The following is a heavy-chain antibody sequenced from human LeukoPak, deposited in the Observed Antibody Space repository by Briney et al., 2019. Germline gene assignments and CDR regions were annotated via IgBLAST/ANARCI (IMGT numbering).Heavy chain of an antibody. V-gene: IGHV3-21*01. J-gene: IGHJ3*02. CDR1: GFIFSSYG. Sequence: PGGSLRLSCAASGFIFSSYGMNWVRQAPGKGLEWVSSISSSSSYIYYADSVKGRFTISRDNAKNSLYLQMNSLRAEDTAVYYCARDLGAPYDILTGYDAFDIWGQGTMVTVSS. D-gene: IGHD3-9*01. CDR3: ARDLGAPYDILTGYDAFDI. CDR2: ISSSSSYI.